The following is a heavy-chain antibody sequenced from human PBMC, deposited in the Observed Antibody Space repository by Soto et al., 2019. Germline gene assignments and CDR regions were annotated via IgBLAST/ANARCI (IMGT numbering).Heavy chain of an antibody. CDR1: GFTFKTYG. Sequence: PGGSLRLSCEASGFTFKTYGMSWVRQAPGKGLEWVSTISSSGGSTYYADSVKGRFTISRDNSKTTLYLQMDSLRAEDTAVYYCAKGGGDRLRYVMDGWGQGTTVTVSS. D-gene: IGHD2-21*02. J-gene: IGHJ6*02. CDR2: ISSSGGST. CDR3: AKGGGDRLRYVMDG. V-gene: IGHV3-23*01.